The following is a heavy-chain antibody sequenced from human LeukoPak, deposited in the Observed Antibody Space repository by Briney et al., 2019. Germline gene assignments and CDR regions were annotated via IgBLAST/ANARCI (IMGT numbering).Heavy chain of an antibody. CDR2: IYHSGST. D-gene: IGHD3-22*01. CDR1: GGSISSSNW. V-gene: IGHV4-4*02. Sequence: SETLSLTCAVSGGSISSSNWWSWVRQPPGKGLEWIGEIYHSGSTNYNPSLKSRVTISVDKSKNQFSLKLSSVTAADTAVYYCARTYYYDSSGYYFEDLGASDIWGQGTMVTVSS. CDR3: ARTYYYDSSGYYFEDLGASDI. J-gene: IGHJ3*02.